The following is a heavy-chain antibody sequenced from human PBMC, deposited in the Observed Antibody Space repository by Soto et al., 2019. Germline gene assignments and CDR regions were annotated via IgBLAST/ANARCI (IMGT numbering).Heavy chain of an antibody. CDR2: VFYTGFT. V-gene: IGHV4-39*01. D-gene: IGHD1-20*01. CDR3: ATSQKGYNWNYFDH. Sequence: PSETLSLTCAVSGGSISRSYYYWGWLRHSPGKGPEWIGSVFYTGFTSYNPSLAMRVSVSVDTSKNQFSLKVSGVSDADTAVYYCATSQKGYNWNYFDHWGQGALVTVSS. CDR1: GGSISRSYYY. J-gene: IGHJ4*02.